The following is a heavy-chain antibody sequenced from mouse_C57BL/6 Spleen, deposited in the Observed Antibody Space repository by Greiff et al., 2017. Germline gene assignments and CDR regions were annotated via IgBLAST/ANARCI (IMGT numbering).Heavy chain of an antibody. D-gene: IGHD2-1*01. V-gene: IGHV5-4*01. Sequence: EVQLVESGGGLVKPGGSLKLSCAASGFTFSSYAMSWVRQTPEKRLEWVATISDGGSYTYYPDNVKGRFTISRDNDKNNLYLQMSHLKSEDTAMYYCAREEGNYGYFDVWGTGTTVTVSS. CDR2: ISDGGSYT. J-gene: IGHJ1*03. CDR1: GFTFSSYA. CDR3: AREEGNYGYFDV.